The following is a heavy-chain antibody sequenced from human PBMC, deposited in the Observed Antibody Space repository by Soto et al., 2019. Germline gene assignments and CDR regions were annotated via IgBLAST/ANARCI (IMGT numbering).Heavy chain of an antibody. D-gene: IGHD3-22*01. J-gene: IGHJ4*02. Sequence: ASVKVSCKASGGTFSSYAISWVRQAPGQGLEWMGGIIPIFGTANYAQKFQGRVTITADESTSTAYMELSSLRSEDTAVYYCARAHYDSSGYYGPEIDYWGQGTLVTVSS. CDR1: GGTFSSYA. CDR3: ARAHYDSSGYYGPEIDY. CDR2: IIPIFGTA. V-gene: IGHV1-69*13.